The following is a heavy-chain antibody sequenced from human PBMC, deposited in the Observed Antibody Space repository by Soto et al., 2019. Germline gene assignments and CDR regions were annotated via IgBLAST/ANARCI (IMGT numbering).Heavy chain of an antibody. V-gene: IGHV4-30-4*01. CDR1: GASISSDDYY. CDR3: AREVNNYYGMDV. Sequence: QVQLQESGPGLVKPSQTLSLTCSISGASISSDDYYWSWFRQPPGKGLEWIGYISYSGSTYYNPSLKSRITISVDASKTQFSLILSSVTAADTAVFFCAREVNNYYGMDVWGQGTTFTVSS. J-gene: IGHJ6*02. CDR2: ISYSGST.